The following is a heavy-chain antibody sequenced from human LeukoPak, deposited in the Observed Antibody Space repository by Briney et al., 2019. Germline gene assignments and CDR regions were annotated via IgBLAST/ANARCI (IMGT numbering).Heavy chain of an antibody. V-gene: IGHV3-7*01. CDR3: AREVGYCSSTSCLGSYYFDY. D-gene: IGHD2-2*01. J-gene: IGHJ4*02. Sequence: GGSLRLSCAASGFTFISYWMTWVRQAPGKGLDWVANIKQDGSEKYYVDSVKGRFTISRDNAKNSLYLQMNSLRAEDTAVYYCAREVGYCSSTSCLGSYYFDYWGQGTLVTVSS. CDR1: GFTFISYW. CDR2: IKQDGSEK.